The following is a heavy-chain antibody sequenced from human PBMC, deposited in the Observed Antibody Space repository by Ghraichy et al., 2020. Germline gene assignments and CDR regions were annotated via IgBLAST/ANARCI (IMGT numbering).Heavy chain of an antibody. Sequence: GNSDGGWIGQSPGKGLEWIGYICHTGSTNYNPSLNSRLTISIDTSKNHFSLRLSSVTAADTAVYYCARDTYDFLTGYYDRLFDPWGQGTLVTVSS. J-gene: IGHJ5*02. CDR2: ICHTGST. CDR1: GNSD. CDR3: ARDTYDFLTGYYDRLFDP. D-gene: IGHD3-9*01. V-gene: IGHV4-61*03.